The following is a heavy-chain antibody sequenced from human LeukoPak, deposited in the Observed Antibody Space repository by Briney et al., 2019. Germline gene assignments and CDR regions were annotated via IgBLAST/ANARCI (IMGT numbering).Heavy chain of an antibody. CDR1: GFTVSSNY. J-gene: IGHJ4*02. Sequence: GGSLRLSCAASGFTVSSNYMNWVRQAPGKGLEWVSVIYSGGSTYYADSVKGRFTISRDNSKNTLYLQMNSLRAEDTAVYYCASEGYDILTGYYDNPFDYWGQGTLVTVSS. D-gene: IGHD3-9*01. CDR3: ASEGYDILTGYYDNPFDY. V-gene: IGHV3-66*01. CDR2: IYSGGST.